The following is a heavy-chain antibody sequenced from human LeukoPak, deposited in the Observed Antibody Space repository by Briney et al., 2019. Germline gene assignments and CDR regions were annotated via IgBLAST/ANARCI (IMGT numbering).Heavy chain of an antibody. CDR3: ARGYYDSSGYSPDAFDI. J-gene: IGHJ3*02. Sequence: GGSLRLSCAASGFTFTSYAMHWVRQAPGKGLEWVEFISYDGSIASFADSVRGRFTISRDNSKNTLYLQMNSLRAEDTAVYYCARGYYDSSGYSPDAFDIWGQGTMVTVSS. CDR2: ISYDGSIA. V-gene: IGHV3-30-3*01. CDR1: GFTFTSYA. D-gene: IGHD3-22*01.